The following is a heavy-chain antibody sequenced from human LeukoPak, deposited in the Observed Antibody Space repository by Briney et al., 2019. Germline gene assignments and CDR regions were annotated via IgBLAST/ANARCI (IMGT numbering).Heavy chain of an antibody. D-gene: IGHD3-10*01. Sequence: KPSETLSLTCTVSGGSISPYYWSWIRQPPGKRLEWIGYIHFSGSTNYNPSLKSRVTMSVDTSKNQFSLKLSSVTAADTAVYYCARDLRFGELSNYYYYYYMDVWGKGTTVTVSS. J-gene: IGHJ6*03. CDR3: ARDLRFGELSNYYYYYYMDV. CDR1: GGSISPYY. V-gene: IGHV4-59*12. CDR2: IHFSGST.